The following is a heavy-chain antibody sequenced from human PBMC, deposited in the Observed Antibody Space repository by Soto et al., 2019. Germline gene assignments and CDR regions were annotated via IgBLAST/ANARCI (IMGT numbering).Heavy chain of an antibody. CDR3: VRDGTKTLRDWFDP. Sequence: PSGTLSLTGTVSGASIIGFYWIWIRKSAGKGLEWIGRIYATVTTDYNPSLKSRVMMSVDTSKKQFSLKLRSVTAADTAVYYCVRDGTKTLRDWFDPWGQGISVTVSS. V-gene: IGHV4-4*07. CDR2: IYATVTT. D-gene: IGHD1-1*01. CDR1: GASIIGFY. J-gene: IGHJ5*02.